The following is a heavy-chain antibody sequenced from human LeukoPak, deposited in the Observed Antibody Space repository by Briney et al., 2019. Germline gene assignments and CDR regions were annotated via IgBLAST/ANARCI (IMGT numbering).Heavy chain of an antibody. D-gene: IGHD3-22*01. V-gene: IGHV3-23*01. CDR2: ISGSGGST. Sequence: PGGSLRLSCAASGFTFSSYAMSWVRQAPGKGLEWVSAISGSGGSTYYADSVKGRFTISRDNSKKTLYLQMNSLRAEDTAVYYCAKVHRPYYYDSSGYSFDYWGQGTLVTVSS. CDR3: AKVHRPYYYDSSGYSFDY. J-gene: IGHJ4*02. CDR1: GFTFSSYA.